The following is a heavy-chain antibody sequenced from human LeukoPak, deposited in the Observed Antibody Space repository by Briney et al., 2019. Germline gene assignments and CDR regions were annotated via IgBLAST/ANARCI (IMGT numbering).Heavy chain of an antibody. D-gene: IGHD3-10*01. Sequence: GASVKVSCKASGYTFTGYYMHWVRQAPGQGLEWMGWINPNSGGTNYAQKFQGRVTMTRDTFISTAYMELSRLRSDDTAVYYCARTTPMVRGVYDYWGQGTLVTVSS. V-gene: IGHV1-2*02. CDR2: INPNSGGT. CDR3: ARTTPMVRGVYDY. CDR1: GYTFTGYY. J-gene: IGHJ4*02.